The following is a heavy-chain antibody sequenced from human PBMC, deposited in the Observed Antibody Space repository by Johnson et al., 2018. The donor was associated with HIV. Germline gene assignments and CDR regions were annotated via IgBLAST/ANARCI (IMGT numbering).Heavy chain of an antibody. Sequence: VQLVESGGGLIQPGGSLRLSCAASGFTVSSNYMSWVRQAPGKGLEWVSVIYSGGSTYYADSVNGRFTISRYNSKNTLYLQMNSLRAEDTAVYYCARYLTEKTPNAFDIWGQGTMVTVSS. CDR1: GFTVSSNY. J-gene: IGHJ3*02. D-gene: IGHD2-15*01. CDR3: ARYLTEKTPNAFDI. CDR2: IYSGGST. V-gene: IGHV3-53*01.